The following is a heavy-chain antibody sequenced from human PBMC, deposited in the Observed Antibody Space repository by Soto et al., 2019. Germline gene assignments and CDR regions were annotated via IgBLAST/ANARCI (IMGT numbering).Heavy chain of an antibody. CDR3: AKGNSGYWYPHLDC. Sequence: QVQLVESGGGVVQPGRSLRLSCAVSGFTFSSYGMHWVRQAPGKGLEWVAVIGDDGGNKYYADSVKGRFTISRDNSKNTVYLQMNSLRDEDTAVYYCAKGNSGYWYPHLDCWGQGAPVTVSS. V-gene: IGHV3-30*18. CDR1: GFTFSSYG. CDR2: IGDDGGNK. D-gene: IGHD3-22*01. J-gene: IGHJ4*02.